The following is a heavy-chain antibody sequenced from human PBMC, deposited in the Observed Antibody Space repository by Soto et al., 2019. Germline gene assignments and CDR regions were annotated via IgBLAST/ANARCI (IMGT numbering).Heavy chain of an antibody. CDR3: ARAVRSGSYPYYYYGMDV. CDR1: GFTFSSFW. D-gene: IGHD3-10*01. Sequence: GGSLRLSCAASGFTFSSFWMHWVRQAPGKGLVWVSRINSDGSSASYVDSVKGRFTISRDNAKNTLYLQMNSLRAEDTAAYYCARAVRSGSYPYYYYGMDVWGQGT. CDR2: INSDGSSA. J-gene: IGHJ6*02. V-gene: IGHV3-74*01.